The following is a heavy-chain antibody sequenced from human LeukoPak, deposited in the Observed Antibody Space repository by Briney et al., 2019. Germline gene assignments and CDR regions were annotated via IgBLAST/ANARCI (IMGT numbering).Heavy chain of an antibody. J-gene: IGHJ4*02. D-gene: IGHD4-11*01. V-gene: IGHV3-20*04. CDR1: GFTFEDYG. CDR3: ARANYSPYYFDY. Sequence: GGSLRLSCVASGFTFEDYGMSLVRQAAGEALEWFSSINGQGCSTHYAGSVKRRFTISRDSSKNSLFLQMNSLRAADTALYYCARANYSPYYFDYWGQGTLVTVSS. CDR2: INGQGCST.